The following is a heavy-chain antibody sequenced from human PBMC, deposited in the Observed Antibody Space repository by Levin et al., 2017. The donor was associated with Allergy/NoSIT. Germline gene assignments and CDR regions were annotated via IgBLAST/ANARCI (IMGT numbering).Heavy chain of an antibody. CDR1: GFTFSDYY. CDR3: ARGVEVRGGEELYYYYGMDV. Sequence: GGSLRLSCAASGFTFSDYYMSWIRQAPGKGLEWVSYISSSGSTIYYADSVKGRFTISRDNAKNSLYLQMNSLRAEDTAVYYCARGVEVRGGEELYYYYGMDVWGQGTTVTVSS. J-gene: IGHJ6*02. CDR2: ISSSGSTI. D-gene: IGHD3-10*01. V-gene: IGHV3-11*01.